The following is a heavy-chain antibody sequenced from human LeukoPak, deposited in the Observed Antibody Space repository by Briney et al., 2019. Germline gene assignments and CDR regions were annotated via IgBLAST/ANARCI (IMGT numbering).Heavy chain of an antibody. CDR1: GGSISSYY. V-gene: IGHV4-59*01. J-gene: IGHJ4*02. CDR3: ARGGYSSVDY. Sequence: SETLSLTCTVSGGSISSYYWSWIRQPPGKGLEWIGYIYYSGSTNYNPSLKSRVTTSVDTSKNQFSLKLSPVAAADTAVYYCARGGYSSVDYWGQGTLVTVSS. CDR2: IYYSGST. D-gene: IGHD3-10*01.